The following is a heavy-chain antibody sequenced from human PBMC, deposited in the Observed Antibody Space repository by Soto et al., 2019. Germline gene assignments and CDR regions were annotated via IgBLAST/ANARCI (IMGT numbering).Heavy chain of an antibody. Sequence: SEILSLTCAVYGGSFSGYYWRWISQPPGKGLEWIGEINHSGSTNYNPSLKSRVTISVDTSKNQFSLKLSSVTAADTAVYYCGRGRGVAAAGTPQYYYYGMDVWGQGTTVTVSS. J-gene: IGHJ6*02. CDR1: GGSFSGYY. V-gene: IGHV4-34*01. CDR3: GRGRGVAAAGTPQYYYYGMDV. CDR2: INHSGST. D-gene: IGHD6-13*01.